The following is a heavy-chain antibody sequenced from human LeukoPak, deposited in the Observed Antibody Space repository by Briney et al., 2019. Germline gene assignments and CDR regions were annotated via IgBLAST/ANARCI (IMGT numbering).Heavy chain of an antibody. CDR1: GGSISSSSYY. Sequence: SETLSLTCTVSGGSISSSSYYWGWIRQPPGKGLEWIGSIYYSGSTYYNPSLKSRVTISVDTSKNQFSLKLSSVTAADTAVYYCASFRQWELSRYLDYWGQGTLVTVSS. V-gene: IGHV4-39*01. CDR2: IYYSGST. D-gene: IGHD1-26*01. J-gene: IGHJ4*02. CDR3: ASFRQWELSRYLDY.